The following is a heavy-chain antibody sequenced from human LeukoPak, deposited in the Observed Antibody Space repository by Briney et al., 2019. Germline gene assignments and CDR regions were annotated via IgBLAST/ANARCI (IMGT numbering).Heavy chain of an antibody. J-gene: IGHJ4*02. Sequence: GGSLRLSCAASGFTFSSYLMSWVRQAPGKGLEWVANIKQDGSEKYYVDSVKGRFTISRDNAKNSLYLQMNSLRAEDTAVYYCAREAGGATPYWGQGTLVTVSS. V-gene: IGHV3-7*01. CDR1: GFTFSSYL. D-gene: IGHD1-26*01. CDR2: IKQDGSEK. CDR3: AREAGGATPY.